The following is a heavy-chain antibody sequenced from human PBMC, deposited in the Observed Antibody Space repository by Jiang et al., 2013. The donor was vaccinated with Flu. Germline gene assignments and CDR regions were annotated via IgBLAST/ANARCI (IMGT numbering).Heavy chain of an antibody. V-gene: IGHV1-69*10. CDR1: GYTFTNYG. J-gene: IGHJ4*02. D-gene: IGHD3-10*01. Sequence: SGAEVKKPGASVKVSCKASGYTFTNYGFIWVRQAPGQGLEWMGWIIPILGIANYAQKFQGRVTITADKSTSTAYMELSSLRSEDTAVYYCARSYYYGSGSYQGYWGQGTLVTVSS. CDR2: IIPILGIA. CDR3: ARSYYYGSGSYQGY.